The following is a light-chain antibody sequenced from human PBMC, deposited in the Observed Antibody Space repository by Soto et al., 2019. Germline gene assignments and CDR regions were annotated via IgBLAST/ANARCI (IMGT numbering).Light chain of an antibody. CDR3: QSYDSSLSVLYV. V-gene: IGLV1-40*01. CDR2: DNS. Sequence: QSVLTQPPSVSGAPGQRVTISCTGSSSNIGAGYDVHWYQQLPGTAPNLLIYDNSNRPSGVPDRFSGSKSGTSASLAITGLQAEDEADYYCQSYDSSLSVLYVFGTGTKVTVL. CDR1: SSNIGAGYD. J-gene: IGLJ1*01.